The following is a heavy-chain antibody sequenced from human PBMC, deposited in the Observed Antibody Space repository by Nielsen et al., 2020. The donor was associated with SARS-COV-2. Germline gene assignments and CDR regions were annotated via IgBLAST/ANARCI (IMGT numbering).Heavy chain of an antibody. J-gene: IGHJ2*01. D-gene: IGHD4-17*01. Sequence: GGSLRLSCVGSGFTFDDYAMHWDRQATGKGMEWVSGISWNSVSIDYADSVKGRFTISRDNAKSSLYLQMDSLRAEDTAFYYCAKGYGDYVGFFDVWGRGTLVTVSS. CDR3: AKGYGDYVGFFDV. CDR2: ISWNSVSI. CDR1: GFTFDDYA. V-gene: IGHV3-9*01.